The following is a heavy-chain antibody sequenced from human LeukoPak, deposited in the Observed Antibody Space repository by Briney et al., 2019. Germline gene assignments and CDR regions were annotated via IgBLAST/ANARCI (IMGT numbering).Heavy chain of an antibody. CDR2: ISSSGSTI. V-gene: IGHV3-48*03. D-gene: IGHD3-3*01. Sequence: GGSLRLSCAASGFTFSSYEMNWVRQAPGKGLEWVSYISSSGSTIYYADSVKGRFTISRDNAKNSLYLQMNSLRAEDTAVYYCARAGYDFWSGYLLHYYYYYMDVWGKGTTVTVSS. CDR1: GFTFSSYE. CDR3: ARAGYDFWSGYLLHYYYYYMDV. J-gene: IGHJ6*03.